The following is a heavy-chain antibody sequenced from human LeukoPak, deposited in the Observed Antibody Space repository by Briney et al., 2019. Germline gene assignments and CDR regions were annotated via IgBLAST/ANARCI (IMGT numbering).Heavy chain of an antibody. CDR3: ARVYDSGSYSCPH. CDR1: GYTFTSYD. Sequence: ASVKVSCKASGYTFTSYDINWVRQATGQGLEWMGWMNPNSGDTGYAQKFQGRVTITRNTSISTAYMELSSLRSEDTAVYYCARVYDSGSYSCPHWGQGTLITVSS. D-gene: IGHD3-10*01. J-gene: IGHJ4*02. V-gene: IGHV1-8*03. CDR2: MNPNSGDT.